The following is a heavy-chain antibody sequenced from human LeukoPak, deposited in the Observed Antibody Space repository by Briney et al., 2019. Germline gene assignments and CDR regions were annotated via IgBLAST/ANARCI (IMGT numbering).Heavy chain of an antibody. CDR1: GGSFSDYY. CDR2: IHHSGST. J-gene: IGHJ4*02. V-gene: IGHV4-34*01. D-gene: IGHD5-24*01. CDR3: ATEEGYNAY. Sequence: RPSETLSLTCAVYGGSFSDYYWSRIRQSPGKGLEWIGEIHHSGSTKYNPSLKSRVTISVDVSQSQFSLKLTSVTAADTAVYYCATEEGYNAYWGQGILVTVSS.